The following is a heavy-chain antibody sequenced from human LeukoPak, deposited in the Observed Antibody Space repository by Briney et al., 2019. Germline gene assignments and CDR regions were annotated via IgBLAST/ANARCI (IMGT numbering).Heavy chain of an antibody. V-gene: IGHV1-2*02. J-gene: IGHJ3*02. CDR2: INPNSGDT. CDR3: ARMHGSGTYNWDAFDI. CDR1: GYTLTELS. Sequence: GASVKVSCKXSGYTLTELSMHWVRQAPGQGLEWMGWINPNSGDTNSAQKFQGRVTMTGDTSISTAYMELNKLRSDDTAVYYCARMHGSGTYNWDAFDIWGQGTMVTVSS. D-gene: IGHD1-26*01.